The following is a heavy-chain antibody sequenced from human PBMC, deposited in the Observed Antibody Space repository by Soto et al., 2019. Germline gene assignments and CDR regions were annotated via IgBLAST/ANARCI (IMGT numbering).Heavy chain of an antibody. CDR3: ARAGIGYDFWSGLNWFDP. J-gene: IGHJ5*02. CDR2: IIPIFGTA. CDR1: GGTFSSYA. Sequence: GXSVKVSCEASGGTFSSYAISWVRQAPVQGLEWMGGIIPIFGTANYAQKFQGRVTITADESTSTAYMELSSLRSEDTAVYYCARAGIGYDFWSGLNWFDPWGQGTLVTVSS. D-gene: IGHD3-3*01. V-gene: IGHV1-69*13.